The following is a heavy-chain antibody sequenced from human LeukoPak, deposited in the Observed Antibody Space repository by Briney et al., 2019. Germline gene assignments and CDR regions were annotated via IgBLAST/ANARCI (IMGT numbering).Heavy chain of an antibody. CDR3: ARAGSYSPLDH. Sequence: GGSLRLSCAASGFTFSSYDMSWVRQTPGKGLEWVSVISGSGGSIFHADSVKGRFTISRDNSKNTLYLQMNSLQSEDTAVYYCARAGSYSPLDHWGQGTLVTVSS. CDR1: GFTFSSYD. V-gene: IGHV3-23*01. D-gene: IGHD3-10*01. CDR2: ISGSGGSI. J-gene: IGHJ4*02.